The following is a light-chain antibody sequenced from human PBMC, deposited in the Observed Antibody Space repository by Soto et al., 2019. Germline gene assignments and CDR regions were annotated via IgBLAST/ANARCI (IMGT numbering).Light chain of an antibody. CDR1: QSVSSSY. Sequence: EIVLTQSPATLSLSPGERATLSCGASQSVSSSYLAWYQQKPGLAPRLLIYDASSRATGIPDRFSGSGSGTDFTLTITRLEPEDFAVYYCQQYQSLTFGGGTKVDI. CDR2: DAS. J-gene: IGKJ4*01. CDR3: QQYQSLT. V-gene: IGKV3D-20*01.